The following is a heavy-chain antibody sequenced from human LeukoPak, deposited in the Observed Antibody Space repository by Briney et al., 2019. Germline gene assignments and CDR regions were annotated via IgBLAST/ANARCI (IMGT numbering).Heavy chain of an antibody. CDR1: GYTFTGYY. CDR3: ARERTLTSCYDY. Sequence: GASVKVSCKASGYTFTGYYMHWVRQAPGQGLEWMGWINPNSGGTNYAQDFHGRVTMTRDTSISTAYMELSRLRSDDTAVYYCARERTLTSCYDYWGQGTLVTVSS. J-gene: IGHJ4*02. D-gene: IGHD2-15*01. CDR2: INPNSGGT. V-gene: IGHV1-2*02.